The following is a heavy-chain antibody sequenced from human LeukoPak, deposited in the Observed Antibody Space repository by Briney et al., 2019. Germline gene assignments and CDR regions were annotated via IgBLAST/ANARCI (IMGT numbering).Heavy chain of an antibody. CDR3: ARDGSGPYWGYNWFDP. D-gene: IGHD2-21*01. CDR2: ISSSSSYI. Sequence: PGGSLRLSCAASGFTFSSYSMNWVRQAPGKGLEWVSSISSSSSYIYYADSVKGRFTISRDNAKNSLYLQMNSLRAEDTAVYYCARDGSGPYWGYNWFDPWGQGTLVTVSS. V-gene: IGHV3-21*01. CDR1: GFTFSSYS. J-gene: IGHJ5*02.